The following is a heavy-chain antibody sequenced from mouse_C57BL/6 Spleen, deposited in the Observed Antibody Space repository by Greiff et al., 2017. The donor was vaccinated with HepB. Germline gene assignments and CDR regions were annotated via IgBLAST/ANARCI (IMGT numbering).Heavy chain of an antibody. CDR1: GFTFSSYG. CDR3: ARHDYDPTYSNPFAY. CDR2: ISSGGSYT. Sequence: EVQRVESGGDLVKPGGSLKLSCAASGFTFSSYGMSWVRQTPDKRLEWVATISSGGSYTYYPDSVKGRFTISRDNAKNTLYLQMSSLKSEDTATYYCARHDYDPTYSNPFAYWGQGTLVTVSA. D-gene: IGHD2-5*01. V-gene: IGHV5-6*01. J-gene: IGHJ3*01.